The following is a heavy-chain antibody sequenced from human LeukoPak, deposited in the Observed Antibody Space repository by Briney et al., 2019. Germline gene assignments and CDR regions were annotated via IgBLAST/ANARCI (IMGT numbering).Heavy chain of an antibody. CDR1: GASVSSSH. Sequence: SETLSLTCVVSGASVSSSHWNWIRQLPGKRLEWIGCLSYTGKTDYNPSLTSRVTISLDTSKNQVSLKLRSVTAADTTVYYCSEGYFEPFAHWGQGILVTVSS. V-gene: IGHV4-59*02. D-gene: IGHD2/OR15-2a*01. CDR3: SEGYFEPFAH. CDR2: LSYTGKT. J-gene: IGHJ4*02.